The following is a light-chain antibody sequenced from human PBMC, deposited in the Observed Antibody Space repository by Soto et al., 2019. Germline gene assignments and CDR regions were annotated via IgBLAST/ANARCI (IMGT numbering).Light chain of an antibody. CDR3: QQCHNGPLT. CDR1: QSISSE. Sequence: EIVMTQSPATLSASPGERATISCRASQSISSELAWYQQKPGQPPRLLIYSASTMPTGVPARFTGSGSGSEFTLTISGLQSEDVAVYYCQQCHNGPLTFGQGTRLEI. CDR2: SAS. J-gene: IGKJ2*01. V-gene: IGKV3-15*01.